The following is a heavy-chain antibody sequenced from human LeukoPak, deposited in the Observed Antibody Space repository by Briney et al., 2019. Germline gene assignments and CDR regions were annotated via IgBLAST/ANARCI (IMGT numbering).Heavy chain of an antibody. CDR3: ARGVYSGNFAGHHFDP. CDR1: GGPITSSY. V-gene: IGHV4-4*09. J-gene: IGHJ5*02. D-gene: IGHD1-26*01. CDR2: IYTSGST. Sequence: MTSETLSLTCSVSGGPITSSYWTWLRQPPGKGLGWIGYIYTSGSTSYNPSLKSRATISLDASKNQFSLRLSSVTAADTAIYYCARGVYSGNFAGHHFDPWGQGSLVIVSS.